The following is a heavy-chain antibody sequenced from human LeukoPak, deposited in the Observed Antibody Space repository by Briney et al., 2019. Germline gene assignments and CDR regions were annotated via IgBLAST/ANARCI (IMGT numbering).Heavy chain of an antibody. V-gene: IGHV4-59*08. CDR2: IYHTGNN. J-gene: IGHJ4*02. Sequence: SETLSLTCTVSGGSVSSDYWSWIRQPPGKGLEWIGYIYHTGNNDYNPSLKSRATISLGTSKNQFSLKLTSVTAVDTAVYFCARHPFSSPFDYWGQGTLVTVSS. CDR3: ARHPFSSPFDY. CDR1: GGSVSSDY.